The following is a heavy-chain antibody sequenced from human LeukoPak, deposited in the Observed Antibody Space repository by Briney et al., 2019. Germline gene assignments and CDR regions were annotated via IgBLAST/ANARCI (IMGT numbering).Heavy chain of an antibody. D-gene: IGHD3-16*01. CDR3: VRDLYARLRLGEPPGY. V-gene: IGHV3-21*01. CDR1: GFTFSSYS. CDR2: ISSSTTYI. J-gene: IGHJ4*02. Sequence: GGSLRLSCAASGFTFSSYSMHWVRQAPGKGLEWVSSISSSTTYIYYADSVKGRFTISRDNAENSLYLQMHSLRAEDTAIYYCVRDLYARLRLGEPPGYWGQGTLVTVSP.